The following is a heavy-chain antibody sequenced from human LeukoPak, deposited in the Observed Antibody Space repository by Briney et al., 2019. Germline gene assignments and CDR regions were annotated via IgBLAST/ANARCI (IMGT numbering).Heavy chain of an antibody. Sequence: SETLSLTCTVSGSPISSYYWSWIRQPPGKGLDRIRNIYYSRSTNYNPSLNSRVTISVDTSKNQFSQKLSTVTAADTAVYYCARDKYSRDAFDIWGQGTMVTVSS. CDR1: GSPISSYY. CDR3: ARDKYSRDAFDI. V-gene: IGHV4-59*01. D-gene: IGHD6-6*01. J-gene: IGHJ3*02. CDR2: IYYSRST.